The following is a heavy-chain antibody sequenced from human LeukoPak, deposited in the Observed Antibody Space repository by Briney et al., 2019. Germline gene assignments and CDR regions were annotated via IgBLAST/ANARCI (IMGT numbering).Heavy chain of an antibody. Sequence: GASVKVSCKASGYTFTGYYMHWARQAPGQGLEWMGRINPNSGGTNYAQKFQGRVTMTRDTSISTAYMELSRLRYDDTAVYYCAIKIEYSSLTWGQGTLVTVSS. V-gene: IGHV1-2*06. CDR2: INPNSGGT. J-gene: IGHJ5*02. CDR3: AIKIEYSSLT. D-gene: IGHD6-6*01. CDR1: GYTFTGYY.